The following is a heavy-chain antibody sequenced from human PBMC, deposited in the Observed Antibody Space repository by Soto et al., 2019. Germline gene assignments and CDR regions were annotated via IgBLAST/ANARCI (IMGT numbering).Heavy chain of an antibody. CDR3: ARGRSYCSSTSCYTPLYGMDV. CDR1: GYTFTSYD. J-gene: IGHJ6*02. Sequence: SMKVSCRASGYTFTSYDINWVRQATGQGLEWMGWMNPNSGNTGYAQKFQGRVTMTRNTSISTAYMELSSLRSEDTAVYYCARGRSYCSSTSCYTPLYGMDVWGQGTTVTVPS. CDR2: MNPNSGNT. D-gene: IGHD2-2*02. V-gene: IGHV1-8*01.